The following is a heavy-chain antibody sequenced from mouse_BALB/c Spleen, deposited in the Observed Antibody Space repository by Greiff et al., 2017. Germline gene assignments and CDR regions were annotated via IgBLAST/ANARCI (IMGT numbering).Heavy chain of an antibody. J-gene: IGHJ4*01. V-gene: IGHV1-69*02. Sequence: VKLQQPGAELVRPGASVKLSCKASGYTFTSYWINWVKQRPGQGLEWIGNIYPSDSYTNYNQKFKDKATLTVDKSTRTAYMQLSSPTSEDSAVYDCTYYRYDYAMDYWGQGTSVTVSS. D-gene: IGHD2-14*01. CDR3: TYYRYDYAMDY. CDR2: IYPSDSYT. CDR1: GYTFTSYW.